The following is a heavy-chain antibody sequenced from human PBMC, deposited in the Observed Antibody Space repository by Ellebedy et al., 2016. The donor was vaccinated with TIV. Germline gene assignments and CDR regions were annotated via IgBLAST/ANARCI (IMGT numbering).Heavy chain of an antibody. CDR3: ATYSDYERNFDY. CDR2: IYYSGST. Sequence: MPSETLSLTCTVSGGSISSSSYYWGWIRQPPGKGLEWIGSIYYSGSTYYNPSLKSRVTISVDTSKNQFSLKLSSVTAADTAVYYCATYSDYERNFDYWGQGTLVTVSS. D-gene: IGHD4-11*01. CDR1: GGSISSSSYY. J-gene: IGHJ4*02. V-gene: IGHV4-39*07.